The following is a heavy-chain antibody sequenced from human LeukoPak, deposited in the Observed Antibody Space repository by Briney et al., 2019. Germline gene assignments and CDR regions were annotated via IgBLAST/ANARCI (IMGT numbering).Heavy chain of an antibody. CDR3: GRGALGYCSSTSCYAEDY. V-gene: IGHV4-59*11. CDR1: GGSISSHY. Sequence: SETLSLTCTVSGGSISSHYWSWIRQPPGKGLEWIGYTYYSGSTNYNPSLKSRVTISVNTSKNQFSLKLNSVTAADTAVYYCGRGALGYCSSTSCYAEDYWGQGTLVTVSS. CDR2: TYYSGST. J-gene: IGHJ4*02. D-gene: IGHD2-2*01.